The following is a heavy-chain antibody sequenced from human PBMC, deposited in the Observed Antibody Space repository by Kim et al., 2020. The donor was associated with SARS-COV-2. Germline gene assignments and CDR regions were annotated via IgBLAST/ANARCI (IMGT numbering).Heavy chain of an antibody. J-gene: IGHJ3*02. CDR3: ARHPGSFDAFDI. CDR1: GGSISSSSYY. V-gene: IGHV4-39*01. Sequence: SETLSLTCTVSGGSISSSSYYWGWIRQPPGKGLEWIGSIYYSGSTYYNPSLKSRVTISVDTSKNQFSLKLSSVTAADTAVYYCARHPGSFDAFDIWGQGTMVTVSS. CDR2: IYYSGST.